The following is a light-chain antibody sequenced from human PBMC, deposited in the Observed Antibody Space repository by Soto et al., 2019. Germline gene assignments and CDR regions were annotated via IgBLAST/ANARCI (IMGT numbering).Light chain of an antibody. CDR3: QQRSNWPPWT. CDR2: GTS. Sequence: EIVMTQSPVTLSASPGESATLSCRASQSVDNNVAWYQQKPGQAPRLLIYGTSTRVTGIPARFSGSGSGTEFTLTISSLQSEDFAVYYCQQRSNWPPWTFGQGTKVDIK. V-gene: IGKV3-15*01. CDR1: QSVDNN. J-gene: IGKJ1*01.